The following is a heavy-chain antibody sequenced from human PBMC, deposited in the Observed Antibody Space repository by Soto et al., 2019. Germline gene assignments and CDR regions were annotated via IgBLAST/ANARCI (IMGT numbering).Heavy chain of an antibody. V-gene: IGHV1-18*01. CDR2: ISAYNGNT. D-gene: IGHD2-2*02. CDR1: GYTFTSYG. CDR3: ARGRLSVGVAAAIKEGAKGGMDV. J-gene: IGHJ6*02. Sequence: ASVKVSCKASGYTFTSYGISWVRQAPGQGLEWMGWISAYNGNTNYAQKLQGRVTMTTDTSTSTAYMELRSLRSDDTAVYYCARGRLSVGVAAAIKEGAKGGMDVWGQGTTVTVSS.